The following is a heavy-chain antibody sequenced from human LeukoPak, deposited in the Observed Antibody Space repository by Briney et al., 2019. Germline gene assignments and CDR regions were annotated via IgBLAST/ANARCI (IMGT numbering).Heavy chain of an antibody. CDR2: ISSSSSTK. Sequence: GGSLRLSCAASGFTFSSYSMNWVRQAPGKGLEWVSYISSSSSTKYYADSVKGRFTISRDNAKNSLYLQMNSLRAEDTAVYYCARGGTGAGYFDYWGQGTLVTVSS. J-gene: IGHJ4*02. CDR3: ARGGTGAGYFDY. D-gene: IGHD6-19*01. CDR1: GFTFSSYS. V-gene: IGHV3-48*01.